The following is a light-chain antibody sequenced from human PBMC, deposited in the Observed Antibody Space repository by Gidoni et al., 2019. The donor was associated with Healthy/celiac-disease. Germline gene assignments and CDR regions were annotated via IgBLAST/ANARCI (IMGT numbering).Light chain of an antibody. J-gene: IGKJ2*01. CDR1: QSTSSY. CDR3: QQSNSTPPT. Sequence: DIQLTESLSSLSASVGDRVTITCRASQSTSSYFNWYQQKPGNAPKLLIYAASSLQSGVPSRFSGSGSGTDFTLTIRSLQPEDFATYYCQQSNSTPPTFGQGTKLEIK. CDR2: AAS. V-gene: IGKV1-39*01.